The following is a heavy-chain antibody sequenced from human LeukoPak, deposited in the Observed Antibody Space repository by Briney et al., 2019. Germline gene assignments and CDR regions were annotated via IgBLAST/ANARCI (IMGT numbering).Heavy chain of an antibody. CDR2: INTNTGNP. J-gene: IGHJ6*03. CDR1: GGTFSSYA. V-gene: IGHV7-4-1*02. Sequence: ASVKVSCKASGGTFSSYAISWVRQAPGQGLEWMGWINTNTGNPTYAQGFTGRFVFSLDTSVSTAYLQISSLKAEDTAVYYCAREFGVTATYYYYYYMDVWGKGTTVTVSS. CDR3: AREFGVTATYYYYYYMDV. D-gene: IGHD3-10*01.